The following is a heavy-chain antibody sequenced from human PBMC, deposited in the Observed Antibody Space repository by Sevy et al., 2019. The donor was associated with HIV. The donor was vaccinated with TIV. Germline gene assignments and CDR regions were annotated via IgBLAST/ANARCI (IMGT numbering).Heavy chain of an antibody. CDR1: GFTFSSYG. CDR2: IRYDGSNN. J-gene: IGHJ5*02. CDR3: ANDRDGSSANNWFDP. V-gene: IGHV3-30*02. D-gene: IGHD6-6*01. Sequence: GGSLRLSCAASGFTFSSYGMHWVRQAPGKGLEWVAFIRYDGSNNYYADSVKGRFTIARDNSKYTLYLQMNSLRAEDTAVYYCANDRDGSSANNWFDPWGQGTLVTVSS.